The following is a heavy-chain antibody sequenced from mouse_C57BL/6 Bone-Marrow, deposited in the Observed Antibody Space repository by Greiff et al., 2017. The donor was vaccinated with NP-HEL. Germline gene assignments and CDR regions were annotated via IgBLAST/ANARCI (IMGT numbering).Heavy chain of an antibody. Sequence: EVQLQQSGPVLARPGASVKMSCTTSGYTFTSYWMHWVKQRPGQGLEWIGAIYPGNSATSYTQKFKGKAKLTAVKADSTAYMELSSLTNEDAAVDYWTRPEGYGCDYWGQGTTRTGSS. J-gene: IGHJ2*01. D-gene: IGHD2-2*01. CDR1: GYTFTSYW. CDR2: IYPGNSAT. V-gene: IGHV1-5*01. CDR3: TRPEGYGCDY.